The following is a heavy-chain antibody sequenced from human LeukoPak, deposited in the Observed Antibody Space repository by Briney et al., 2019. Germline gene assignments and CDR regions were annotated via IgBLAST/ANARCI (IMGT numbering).Heavy chain of an antibody. V-gene: IGHV3-30*02. Sequence: PGGSLRLSCAASGFTFSSYGMHWVRQAPGKGLEWVAFIRYDGSNKYYADSVKGRFTISRDNSKNTLYLQMNSLRAEDTAVYYCAKGGYCTNGVCYELDYWGQGTLVTVSS. CDR2: IRYDGSNK. J-gene: IGHJ4*02. CDR3: AKGGYCTNGVCYELDY. CDR1: GFTFSSYG. D-gene: IGHD2-8*01.